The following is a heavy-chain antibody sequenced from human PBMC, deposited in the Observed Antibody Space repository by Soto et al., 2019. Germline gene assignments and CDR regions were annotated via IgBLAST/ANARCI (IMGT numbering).Heavy chain of an antibody. CDR2: IDPSDSYT. Sequence: PGESLKISCKGSGYSFTSYWISWVRQMPGKGLEWMGRIDPSDSYTNYSPSFQGHVTISADKSISTAYLQWSSLKASDTAVYYCRPRVGYCSSTSCAFDYWGQGTLVTVSS. V-gene: IGHV5-10-1*01. D-gene: IGHD2-2*01. CDR1: GYSFTSYW. CDR3: RPRVGYCSSTSCAFDY. J-gene: IGHJ4*02.